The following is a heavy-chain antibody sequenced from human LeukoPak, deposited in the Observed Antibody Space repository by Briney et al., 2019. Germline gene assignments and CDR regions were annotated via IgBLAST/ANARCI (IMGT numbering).Heavy chain of an antibody. J-gene: IGHJ4*02. CDR3: ARASRSGYDY. CDR1: GFXFSSFG. D-gene: IGHD3-22*01. V-gene: IGHV3-48*02. Sequence: PGGSLRLSCGASGFXFSSFGINWVRQTPGKGLEWVSYIGHDSSPIYYADFVKGRFTMSRDNAKNSLYLQMKSLRDEDAAVYYCARASRSGYDYWGQGTLVTVSS. CDR2: IGHDSSPI.